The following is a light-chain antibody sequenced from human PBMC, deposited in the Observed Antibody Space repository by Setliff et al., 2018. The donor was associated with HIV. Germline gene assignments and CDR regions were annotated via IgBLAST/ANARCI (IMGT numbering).Light chain of an antibody. V-gene: IGKV3-20*01. CDR2: GAS. CDR1: QSVSSDY. CDR3: QQYGSSPIT. J-gene: IGKJ5*01. Sequence: EIVLTQSPGTLSLSPGERATLSCRASQSVSSDYLAWYQQIPGQAPRLLIYGASSRATGIPDRFSGGGSGTDFTLTISRLEPEDSAVYYCQQYGSSPITVGQGTRLESK.